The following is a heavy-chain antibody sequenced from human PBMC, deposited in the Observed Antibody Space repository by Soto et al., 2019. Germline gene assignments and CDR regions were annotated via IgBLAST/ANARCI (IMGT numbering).Heavy chain of an antibody. D-gene: IGHD4-17*01. CDR3: ASSIGDYDAFDI. CDR1: GGSISSSSYY. J-gene: IGHJ3*02. V-gene: IGHV4-39*07. Sequence: SETLSLTCTVSGGSISSSSYYWGWIRQPPGKGLEWIGYIYYSGSTYYNPSLKSRVTISVDTSKNQFSLKLSSVTAADTAVYYCASSIGDYDAFDIWGQGTMVTVSS. CDR2: IYYSGST.